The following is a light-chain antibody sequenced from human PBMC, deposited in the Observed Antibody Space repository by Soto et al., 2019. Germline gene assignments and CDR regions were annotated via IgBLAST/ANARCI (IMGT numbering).Light chain of an antibody. Sequence: QSALTQPASVSGSLGQSITISYTGSSSDVGGYDYVSWYQHYSGRAPKLLIYEVTNRLSGVSNRFSGSKSGNTASLTISGLQAEDEADYYCASYRPGNRLLFGVGTKLTVL. CDR1: SSDVGGYDY. CDR3: ASYRPGNRLL. V-gene: IGLV2-14*01. J-gene: IGLJ2*01. CDR2: EVT.